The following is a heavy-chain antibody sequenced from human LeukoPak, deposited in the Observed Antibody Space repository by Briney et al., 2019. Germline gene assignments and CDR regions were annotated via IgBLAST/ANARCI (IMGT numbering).Heavy chain of an antibody. Sequence: GGSLRLSCAASGFTFSSYGMTWVRQAPGKGLEWVSYISSSSSIIYYADSVKGRFTISRDNAKNSLYLQLNSLRAEDTAVYYCARVKRYSSAAFDYWGQGTLVTVSS. J-gene: IGHJ4*02. CDR1: GFTFSSYG. V-gene: IGHV3-48*01. CDR2: ISSSSSII. CDR3: ARVKRYSSAAFDY. D-gene: IGHD3-9*01.